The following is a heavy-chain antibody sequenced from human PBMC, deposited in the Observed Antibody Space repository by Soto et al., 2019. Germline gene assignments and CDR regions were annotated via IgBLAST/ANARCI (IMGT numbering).Heavy chain of an antibody. D-gene: IGHD3-3*01. CDR3: TTYLTIFGDFQGY. CDR1: GFTFSNAG. CDR2: IKSKADGGTI. J-gene: IGHJ4*02. V-gene: IGHV3-15*01. Sequence: GGSLRLSCATSGFTFSNAGMTLVRQAPGKGLEWVGRIKSKADGGTIDYAASVKGRLTISRDDSENTLFLQMNSLKTEDTAVYYCTTYLTIFGDFQGYWGQGTVVTVSS.